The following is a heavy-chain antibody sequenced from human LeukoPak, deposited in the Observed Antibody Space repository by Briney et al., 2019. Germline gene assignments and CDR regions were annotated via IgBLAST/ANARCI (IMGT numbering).Heavy chain of an antibody. CDR2: INNDGSST. CDR3: ARTPYYYGMDV. Sequence: VRQTXGXXXVWVSRINNDGSSTSYADSVKGRFAISRDNAKNTLYLQMNSLRAEDTAVYYCARTPYYYGMDVWGQGTTVTVSS. V-gene: IGHV3-74*01. J-gene: IGHJ6*02.